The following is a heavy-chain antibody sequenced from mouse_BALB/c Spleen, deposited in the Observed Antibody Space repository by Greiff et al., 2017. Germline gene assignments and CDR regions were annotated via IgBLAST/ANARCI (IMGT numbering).Heavy chain of an antibody. CDR1: GYTFPDYA. V-gene: IGHV1S137*01. D-gene: IGHD1-1*01. CDR3: ARGVTTVYAMDY. Sequence: QVQLQQSGAELVRPGVSVKISCKGSGYTFPDYAMHWVKQSHAKSLEWIGVISTYYGDASYNQKFKGKATMTVDKSSSTAYMELARLTSEDSAIYYCARGVTTVYAMDYWGQGTSVTVSS. J-gene: IGHJ4*01. CDR2: ISTYYGDA.